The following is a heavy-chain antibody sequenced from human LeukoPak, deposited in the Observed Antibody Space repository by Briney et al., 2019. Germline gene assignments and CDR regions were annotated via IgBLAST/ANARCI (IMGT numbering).Heavy chain of an antibody. Sequence: GGSLRLSCVASGFTFSSYSMNWVRQAPGKGLEWLSYISSSSSTIYYAGSVKGRFTISRDNAKNSLYLQMNSLRAEDTAVYYCARVVVEYSSGWYEGYYYYYMDVWGKGTTVTVSS. CDR2: ISSSSSTI. J-gene: IGHJ6*03. D-gene: IGHD6-19*01. CDR3: ARVVVEYSSGWYEGYYYYYMDV. CDR1: GFTFSSYS. V-gene: IGHV3-48*04.